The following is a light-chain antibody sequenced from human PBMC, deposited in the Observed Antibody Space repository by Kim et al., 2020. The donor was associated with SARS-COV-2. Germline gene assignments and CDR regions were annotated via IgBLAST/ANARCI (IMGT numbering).Light chain of an antibody. CDR1: ESLSSW. J-gene: IGKJ2*01. V-gene: IGKV1-5*03. Sequence: DIQMTQSPSTLSASVGDTVTITCRASESLSSWLAWYQQKPGKAPTLLIYKASNLESGVPSRFSGSESGTEFTLTISSLQPDDFATYYCQQYYISPYTFGQGTKLEI. CDR3: QQYYISPYT. CDR2: KAS.